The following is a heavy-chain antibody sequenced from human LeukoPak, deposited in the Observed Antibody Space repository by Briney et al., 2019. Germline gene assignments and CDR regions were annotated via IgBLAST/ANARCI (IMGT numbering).Heavy chain of an antibody. CDR3: ARDPSGF. D-gene: IGHD3-10*01. CDR1: GFTFSTYG. CDR2: IQSNGGSE. Sequence: GGSLRLSCVASGFTFSTYGMHWVRQAPGRGLEWVAFIQSNGGSEFYVDSVKGRFTISRDNSKNTVYLQMSSLRVEDTAVYYCARDPSGFWGQGTLVTVSS. V-gene: IGHV3-30*02. J-gene: IGHJ4*02.